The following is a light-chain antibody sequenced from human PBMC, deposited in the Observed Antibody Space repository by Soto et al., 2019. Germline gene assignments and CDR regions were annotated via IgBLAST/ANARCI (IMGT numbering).Light chain of an antibody. CDR3: AAWDDSLSALV. Sequence: QSVLTLPPSASGTPGQRVTISCSGSSSNIGSNYVYWYQQLPGTAPKLLIYRNNQRPSGVPDRFSGSKSGTSASLAISGLRSEDEADYYCAAWDDSLSALVFGGGTKLTVL. V-gene: IGLV1-47*01. CDR1: SSNIGSNY. J-gene: IGLJ2*01. CDR2: RNN.